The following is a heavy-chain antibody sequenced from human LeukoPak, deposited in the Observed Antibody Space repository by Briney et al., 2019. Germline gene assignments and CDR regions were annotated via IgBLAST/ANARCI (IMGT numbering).Heavy chain of an antibody. CDR3: AKDWTGTKPFDL. CDR2: ISSSSNYI. D-gene: IGHD3/OR15-3a*01. J-gene: IGHJ2*01. Sequence: GGSLRLSCAASGFTFSSYSMNWVRQAPGKGLEWVSSISSSSNYIYYADSAKGRFTISRDNAKNSMYLQMNSLRAEDTAVYYCAKDWTGTKPFDLWGRGTLVTVSS. V-gene: IGHV3-21*01. CDR1: GFTFSSYS.